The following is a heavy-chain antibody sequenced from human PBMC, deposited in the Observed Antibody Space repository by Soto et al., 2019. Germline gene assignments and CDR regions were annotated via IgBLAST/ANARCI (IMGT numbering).Heavy chain of an antibody. Sequence: EVQLLESGGGLVQPGGSLRLSCAASGFTFSSYAMSWVRQAPGKGLEWVSAISGSGGSTYYADSVKGRFTISRDNSKNTLYLQMNSLRAEDTAVYYCAKDPYPVVATIGDYYYYGMDVWGQGTTVTVSS. CDR2: ISGSGGST. CDR1: GFTFSSYA. J-gene: IGHJ6*02. CDR3: AKDPYPVVATIGDYYYYGMDV. D-gene: IGHD5-12*01. V-gene: IGHV3-23*01.